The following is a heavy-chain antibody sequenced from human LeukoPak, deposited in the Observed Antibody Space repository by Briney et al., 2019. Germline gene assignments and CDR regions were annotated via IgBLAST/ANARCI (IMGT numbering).Heavy chain of an antibody. J-gene: IGHJ6*03. CDR2: ISGRGDKT. V-gene: IGHV3-23*01. CDR1: GFSFSHYA. CDR3: AKVFDYFGRTLPYYYFYMDV. Sequence: PGGSLRLSCAAAGFSFSHYAATWVRQARGKGLEWVSSISGRGDKTTYGDSVKGRFTISRDNPKNTVHLQMNSLRADDTAVYYCAKVFDYFGRTLPYYYFYMDVWGKGTTVTVSS. D-gene: IGHD3-16*01.